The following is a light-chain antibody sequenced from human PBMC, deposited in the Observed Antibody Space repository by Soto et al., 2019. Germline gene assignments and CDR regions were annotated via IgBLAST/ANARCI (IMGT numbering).Light chain of an antibody. CDR1: QSIDNW. CDR3: QQYSTYPRT. Sequence: DIQMTQSPYILSASVGDRVTITCRASQSIDNWLAWYQQKPGEAPKFLIYEASSLDSGVPSRFSGSGSGTEFTLTISGLHPDEFAPYSCQQYSTYPRTFGQGTKVEIK. V-gene: IGKV1-5*01. J-gene: IGKJ1*01. CDR2: EAS.